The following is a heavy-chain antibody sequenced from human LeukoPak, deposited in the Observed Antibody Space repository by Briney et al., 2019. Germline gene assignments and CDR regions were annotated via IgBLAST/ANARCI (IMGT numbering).Heavy chain of an antibody. CDR1: GYTFTSYY. J-gene: IGHJ4*02. D-gene: IGHD3-10*01. Sequence: ASVKVSCKASGYTFTSYYMHWVRQAPGQGLEWMGWINPNSGGTNYAQKFQGRVTMTRDTSISTAYMELSRLRSDDTAVYYCARPRSGSYFAFDYWGQGTLVTVSS. CDR2: INPNSGGT. CDR3: ARPRSGSYFAFDY. V-gene: IGHV1-2*02.